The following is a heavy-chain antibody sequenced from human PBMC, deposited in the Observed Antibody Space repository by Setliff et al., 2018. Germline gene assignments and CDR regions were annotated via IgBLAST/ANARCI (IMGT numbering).Heavy chain of an antibody. V-gene: IGHV1-46*03. CDR3: ARDRYYNSWSGTSITAPHDAFDI. J-gene: IGHJ3*02. CDR2: INPSGGLT. Sequence: WASVKVSCKASGYTLTNYYMHWVRQAPGQGLEWMGIINPSGGLTRYAQKFQGRVTMTRDTSTSTVYMEVSSLRSEDTAVYYCARDRYYNSWSGTSITAPHDAFDIWGQGTMVTVSS. D-gene: IGHD3-3*01. CDR1: GYTLTNYY.